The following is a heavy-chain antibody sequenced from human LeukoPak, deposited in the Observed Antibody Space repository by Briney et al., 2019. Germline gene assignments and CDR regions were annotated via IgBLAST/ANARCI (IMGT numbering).Heavy chain of an antibody. Sequence: ASVKVSCKASGYTFTSYGISWVRQAPGQGLEWMGWISAYNGNTNYAQKLQGRVTTTTDTSTSTAYMELRSLRSDDTAVYYCARVSSSGWYHYGMDVWGQGTTVTVSS. V-gene: IGHV1-18*01. J-gene: IGHJ6*02. D-gene: IGHD6-19*01. CDR1: GYTFTSYG. CDR2: ISAYNGNT. CDR3: ARVSSSGWYHYGMDV.